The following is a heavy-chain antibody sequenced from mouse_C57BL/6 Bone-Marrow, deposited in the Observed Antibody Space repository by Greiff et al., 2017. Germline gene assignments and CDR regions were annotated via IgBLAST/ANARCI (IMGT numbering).Heavy chain of an antibody. Sequence: QLQQSGAELVRPGASVKLSCTASGFNIKDDYMHWVKQRPEQGLEWIGWIDPENGDTEYASKFQGKATITADTSSNTAYLQLSSLTSEDTAVYYCTTGGYWYFDVWGTGTTVTVSS. V-gene: IGHV14-4*01. CDR2: IDPENGDT. J-gene: IGHJ1*03. D-gene: IGHD1-1*02. CDR1: GFNIKDDY. CDR3: TTGGYWYFDV.